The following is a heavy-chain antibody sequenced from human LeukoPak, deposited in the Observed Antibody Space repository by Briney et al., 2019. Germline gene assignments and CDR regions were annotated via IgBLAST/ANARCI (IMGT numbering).Heavy chain of an antibody. J-gene: IGHJ6*03. CDR2: ISSSSSTI. Sequence: GGSLRLSCAASGFTFSSYSMNWVRQAPGKGLEWVSYISSSSSTIYYADSVKGRFTISRDNAKNSLYLQMNSLRAEDTAVYYCAVYGGNYYYYYMDVWGKGTTVTISS. CDR3: AVYGGNYYYYYMDV. CDR1: GFTFSSYS. D-gene: IGHD4-23*01. V-gene: IGHV3-48*01.